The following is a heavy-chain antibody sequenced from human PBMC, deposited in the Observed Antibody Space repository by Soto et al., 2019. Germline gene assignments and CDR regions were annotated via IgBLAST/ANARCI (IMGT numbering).Heavy chain of an antibody. D-gene: IGHD3-3*01. J-gene: IGHJ4*02. V-gene: IGHV4-31*03. Sequence: SETLSLTCTVSGGSISSGGYYWSWIRQHPGKGLECIGYIYYSGSTYYNPSLKSRVTISVDTSENQFSLKLSSLRSEDTAVYYCARDWNYDFWSGPSEHNPPDYWGQGTLVTVSS. CDR2: IYYSGST. CDR3: ARDWNYDFWSGPSEHNPPDY. CDR1: GGSISSGGYY.